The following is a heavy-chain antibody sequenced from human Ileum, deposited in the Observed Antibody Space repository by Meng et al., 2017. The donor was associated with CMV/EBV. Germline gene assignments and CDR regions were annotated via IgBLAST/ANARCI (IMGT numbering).Heavy chain of an antibody. D-gene: IGHD3-16*01. J-gene: IGHJ4*02. Sequence: GGSLRLSCAASGFTFSSYAMHWVRQAPGKGLDWVAVISYDGSNKYYADSVKGRFTISRDNSKNTLYLQMNSLRAEDTAVYYCARSSGRGLVWHWGQGTLVTVSS. CDR2: ISYDGSNK. V-gene: IGHV3-30-3*01. CDR3: ARSSGRGLVWH. CDR1: GFTFSSYA.